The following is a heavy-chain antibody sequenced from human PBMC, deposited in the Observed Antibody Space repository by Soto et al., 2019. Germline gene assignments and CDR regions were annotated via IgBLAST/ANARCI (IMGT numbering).Heavy chain of an antibody. D-gene: IGHD6-6*01. Sequence: ASVKVSCKASGYTFTNYGITWVRQAPGQGLEWMGWISAYNGDTHYTQRLQGRVTMTTDTSTSTAYMELRGLRSDDTAVYYCARVRQLVCYCDYYEEDCGNGTTATVSS. CDR2: ISAYNGDT. CDR1: GYTFTNYG. CDR3: ARVRQLVCYCDYYEED. J-gene: IGHJ6*03. V-gene: IGHV1-18*01.